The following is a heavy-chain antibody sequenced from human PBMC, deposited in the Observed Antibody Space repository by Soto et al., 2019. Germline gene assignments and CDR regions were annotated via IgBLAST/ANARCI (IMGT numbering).Heavy chain of an antibody. Sequence: QVQLVESGGGVVQAGRSLRLSCAASGFTFSNYGMHWVRQAPGRGLDWLAAVWYEGSNKYYADSVEGRFTISRDNYNNTLYLQMNGLSAEDTAVYYCAKDTGSTAYLIDYWCQGTLGTVSS. V-gene: IGHV3-33*06. D-gene: IGHD1-26*01. CDR2: VWYEGSNK. CDR3: AKDTGSTAYLIDY. CDR1: GFTFSNYG. J-gene: IGHJ4*02.